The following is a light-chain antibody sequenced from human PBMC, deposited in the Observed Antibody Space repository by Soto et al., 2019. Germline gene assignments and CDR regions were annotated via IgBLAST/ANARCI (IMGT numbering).Light chain of an antibody. V-gene: IGKV3-11*01. CDR1: QSVSSY. J-gene: IGKJ4*01. CDR3: QQRSRWPLT. CDR2: DAS. Sequence: EIVLTQSPATLSLSPGERATLSCRASQSVSSYLAWYQQKPGQAPRLLIYDASNRATGIPARFSGSGSGTSFTLTISSLEPEDFAVYHCQQRSRWPLTFGGGTKVEI.